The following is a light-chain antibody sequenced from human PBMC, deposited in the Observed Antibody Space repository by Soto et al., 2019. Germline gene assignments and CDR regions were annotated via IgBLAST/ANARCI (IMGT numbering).Light chain of an antibody. Sequence: QSALTQPASVSVSPGQSITISCTGTSSDVGSYNLVSWYQQYPGKAPKLIIYEGSKRPSGVSNRFSGSKSGNTASLTISGLQAEDEADSYCCAYAGSSTYVFGGGTKLTVL. V-gene: IGLV2-23*01. CDR3: CAYAGSSTYV. J-gene: IGLJ2*01. CDR1: SSDVGSYNL. CDR2: EGS.